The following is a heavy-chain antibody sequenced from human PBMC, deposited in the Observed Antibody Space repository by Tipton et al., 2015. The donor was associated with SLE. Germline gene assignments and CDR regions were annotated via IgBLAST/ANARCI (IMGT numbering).Heavy chain of an antibody. D-gene: IGHD4-17*01. J-gene: IGHJ4*02. Sequence: SLRLSCEASGLTFINYGMQWVRQAPGKGLEWVSSISSSSTYIYYADSVKGRFTISRDNAKNSLYLQMNSLRAEDTAAYYCARDLGAGYGDYGSWGQGTLVTVSS. CDR2: ISSSSTYI. CDR3: ARDLGAGYGDYGS. V-gene: IGHV3-21*03. CDR1: GLTFINYG.